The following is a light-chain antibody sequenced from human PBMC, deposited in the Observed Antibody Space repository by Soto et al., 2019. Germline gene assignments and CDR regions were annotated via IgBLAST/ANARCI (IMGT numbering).Light chain of an antibody. V-gene: IGKV1-5*01. CDR3: QQYNNLSS. Sequence: DIQMTQSPSTLSASVGDRVTITCRASQTISSWLAWYQQKPGKAPKLLIYDVSSLESGVPSRFSGSRSGTEYNLTISGLQPDDFATYYCQQYNNLSSFGQGTKVVIK. CDR1: QTISSW. J-gene: IGKJ1*01. CDR2: DVS.